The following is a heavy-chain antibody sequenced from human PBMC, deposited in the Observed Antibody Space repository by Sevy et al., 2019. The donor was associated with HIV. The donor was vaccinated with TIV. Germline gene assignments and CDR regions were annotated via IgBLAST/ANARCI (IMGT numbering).Heavy chain of an antibody. J-gene: IGHJ6*02. D-gene: IGHD1-26*01. CDR2: VYYTGST. CDR3: VRQGGLVDYGMDV. Sequence: SETLSLTCIVSGGSIGHYHWSWIRQPPGKGLEWIAYVYYTGSTNYNPSLKGRVTIALDTPKNQFSLNLSSLTAADTAVYYCVRQGGLVDYGMDVWGQGTTVTVSS. CDR1: GGSIGHYH. V-gene: IGHV4-59*01.